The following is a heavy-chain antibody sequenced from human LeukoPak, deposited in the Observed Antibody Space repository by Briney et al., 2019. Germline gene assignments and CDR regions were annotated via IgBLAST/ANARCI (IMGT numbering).Heavy chain of an antibody. J-gene: IGHJ6*03. D-gene: IGHD3-22*01. CDR3: ARGTLSPYYYDSSSYYYYMDV. CDR1: GYTFTSNY. CDR2: INPNSGDT. V-gene: IGHV1-2*02. Sequence: ASVKVPCKAFGYTFTSNYMHWVRQAPGQGLEWMGWINPNSGDTNYAQKFQGRVTMTRDTSISTAYMELSRLRSDDTAVYYCARGTLSPYYYDSSSYYYYMDVWGKGTTVTVSS.